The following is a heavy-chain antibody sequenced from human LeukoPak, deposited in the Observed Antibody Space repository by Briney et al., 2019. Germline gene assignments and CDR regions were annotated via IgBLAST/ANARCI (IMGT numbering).Heavy chain of an antibody. CDR3: ARDLSYYGSGSYYFDY. Sequence: ASVKVSCEASGYTFTGYYIHWVRQAPGQGLEWMGWINPNSGGTNYAQNFQGRVTTTRDTSISTAYMELSRLRSDDTAIYYCARDLSYYGSGSYYFDYWGQGTLVTVSS. D-gene: IGHD3-10*01. CDR1: GYTFTGYY. CDR2: INPNSGGT. J-gene: IGHJ4*02. V-gene: IGHV1-2*02.